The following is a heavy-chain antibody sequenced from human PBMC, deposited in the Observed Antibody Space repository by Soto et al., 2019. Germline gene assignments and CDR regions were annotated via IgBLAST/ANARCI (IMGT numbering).Heavy chain of an antibody. Sequence: EVQLLESGGGLVQPGGSLRLSCAASGFTFSNYAMSWVRQAPGKGLEWVSTISGGGGSTYYADSVRGRFTISRDNSKKTLNLQMISLRAEDTSVYSRAKDPPREGVGENNWGQGTLVTVSS. V-gene: IGHV3-23*01. CDR2: ISGGGGST. J-gene: IGHJ4*02. CDR1: GFTFSNYA. D-gene: IGHD3-10*01. CDR3: AKDPPREGVGENN.